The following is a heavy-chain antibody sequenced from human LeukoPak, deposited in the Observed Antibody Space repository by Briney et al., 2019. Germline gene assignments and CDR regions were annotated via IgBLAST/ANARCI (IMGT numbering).Heavy chain of an antibody. CDR3: AKHLWRDLVSFGEGYYFGY. Sequence: GGSLRLSCVGSGFTFSMSAMHWVRQAPGKGLEWVASKEKDGRTEYNADSVKGRFTISRDNSKNTLYLQMNSLRVDDTAVYYCAKHLWRDLVSFGEGYYFGYWGQGTLVTVSS. CDR2: KEKDGRTE. D-gene: IGHD3-10*01. J-gene: IGHJ4*02. CDR1: GFTFSMSA. V-gene: IGHV3-30*02.